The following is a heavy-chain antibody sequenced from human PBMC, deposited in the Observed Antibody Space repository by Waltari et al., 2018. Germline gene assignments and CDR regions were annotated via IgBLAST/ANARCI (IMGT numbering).Heavy chain of an antibody. CDR3: ATYRWLGY. J-gene: IGHJ4*02. V-gene: IGHV3-7*03. CDR1: GFMFSSYW. D-gene: IGHD3-10*01. Sequence: EVQLVESGGGLVQPGGSLRLPWDASGFMFSSYWMTWVRQGPGKGLEWVANINHDGSEKYYVDSVKGRFTISRDNTKSSLFLQMNSLRAEDTAVYYCATYRWLGYWGQGSLVTVSS. CDR2: INHDGSEK.